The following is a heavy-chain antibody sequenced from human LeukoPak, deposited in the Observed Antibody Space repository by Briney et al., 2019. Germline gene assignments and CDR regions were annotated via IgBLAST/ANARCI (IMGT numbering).Heavy chain of an antibody. J-gene: IGHJ4*02. D-gene: IGHD4-17*01. CDR1: GLTFSIYG. CDR2: IWYDGSNK. V-gene: IGHV3-33*01. Sequence: GGSLRLSCAASGLTFSIYGMHWVRQDPGKGLEWLAVIWYDGSNKYYVDSVKGRFTISRENYKNTLYLQMNSLRAEDTAVYYCARDQNEGYGDYFYYFDYWGQGTLVTVSS. CDR3: ARDQNEGYGDYFYYFDY.